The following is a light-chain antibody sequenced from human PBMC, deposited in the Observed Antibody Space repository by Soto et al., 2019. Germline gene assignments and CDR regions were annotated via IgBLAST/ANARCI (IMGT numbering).Light chain of an antibody. V-gene: IGKV1-16*02. J-gene: IGKJ3*01. CDR2: AAS. CDR3: QQYKTYPLT. CDR1: QDISNY. Sequence: DIQMTQSPSSLSASVGDRVTITCRAGQDISNYLAWFQQKPGKAPKSLIYAASSLQRGVPSKFSGSGSGTDFSLTINSLQPEDFATYYCQQYKTYPLTFGPGTKVDIK.